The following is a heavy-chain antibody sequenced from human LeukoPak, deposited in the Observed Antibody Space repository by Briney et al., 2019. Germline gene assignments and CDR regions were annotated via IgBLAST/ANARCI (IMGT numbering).Heavy chain of an antibody. CDR3: ATSLVVPASIFLGMDV. D-gene: IGHD2-2*01. J-gene: IGHJ6*02. CDR2: IYIGGST. Sequence: GGSLRLSCAASGFTVSSNYMSWVRQAPGKGLEWVSVIYIGGSTYSADSVKGRFTISRDNSKNTLYLPMNSLRAEDTAVYYCATSLVVPASIFLGMDVWGQGTTVTVSS. V-gene: IGHV3-53*01. CDR1: GFTVSSNY.